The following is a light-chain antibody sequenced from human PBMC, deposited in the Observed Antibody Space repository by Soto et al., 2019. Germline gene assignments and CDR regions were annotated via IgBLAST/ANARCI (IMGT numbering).Light chain of an antibody. CDR2: WAS. J-gene: IGKJ2*01. Sequence: DIVMTQSPDSLAVSLGERATINCRSSQGVLARSNNKNYLAWYQQKPGQPPKLLIYWASTRQSGVPDRISGSGSGTDFTLTISSLQAEDVAVYYCQQYYSTVYTFGQGTKLEIK. CDR1: QGVLARSNNKNY. V-gene: IGKV4-1*01. CDR3: QQYYSTVYT.